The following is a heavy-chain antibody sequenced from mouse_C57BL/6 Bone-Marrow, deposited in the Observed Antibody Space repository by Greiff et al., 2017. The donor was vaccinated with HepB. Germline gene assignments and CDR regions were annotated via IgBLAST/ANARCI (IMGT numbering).Heavy chain of an antibody. V-gene: IGHV2-5*01. Sequence: VNLVESGPGLVQPSQSLSITCTVSGFSLTSYGVHWVRQSPGKGLEWLGVIWRGGSTDYNAAFMSRLSITKDNSKSQVFFKMNSLQADDTAIYYCAKGGLYYYGSSFAYWGQGTLVTVSA. CDR3: AKGGLYYYGSSFAY. J-gene: IGHJ3*01. D-gene: IGHD1-1*01. CDR2: IWRGGST. CDR1: GFSLTSYG.